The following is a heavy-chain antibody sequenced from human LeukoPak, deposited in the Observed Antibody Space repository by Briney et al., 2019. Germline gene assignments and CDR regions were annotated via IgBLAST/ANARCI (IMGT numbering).Heavy chain of an antibody. CDR1: GGSFSGYY. Sequence: SETLSLTCAVYGGSFSGYYWSWIRQPPGKGLEWIGEINHSGSTNYNPSLKSRVTISVDTSKNQFSLKLSSVTAADTAVYYCARGVPYPASQRLAVAGVEILDYWGQGTLVTVSS. J-gene: IGHJ4*02. V-gene: IGHV4-34*01. CDR2: INHSGST. CDR3: ARGVPYPASQRLAVAGVEILDY. D-gene: IGHD6-19*01.